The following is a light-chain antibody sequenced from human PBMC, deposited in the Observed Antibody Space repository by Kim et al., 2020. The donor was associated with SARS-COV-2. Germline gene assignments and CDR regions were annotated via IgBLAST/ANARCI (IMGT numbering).Light chain of an antibody. CDR3: NSRDSNDNVV. CDR1: SLRSYY. J-gene: IGLJ2*01. CDR2: GKN. V-gene: IGLV3-19*01. Sequence: VALGRQVRITCQGDSLRSYYATWYQQKPGQAPILVIYGKNSRRSGIPDGFSCSSSGNTASLTITRTQAGDEADYYCNSRDSNDNVVFGGGTQLTVL.